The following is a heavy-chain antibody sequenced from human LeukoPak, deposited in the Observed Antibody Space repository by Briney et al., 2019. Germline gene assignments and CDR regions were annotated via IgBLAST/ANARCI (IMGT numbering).Heavy chain of an antibody. J-gene: IGHJ4*02. Sequence: PGGSLRLSCAASGFTFSSYGMSWVRQAPGKGVEWVSAISGSGGSTYYADSVKGRFTISRDNSKNTLYLQMNSLRAEDTAVYYCARYPWDSSSWYSWGQGTLVTVSS. D-gene: IGHD6-13*01. CDR1: GFTFSSYG. CDR3: ARYPWDSSSWYS. CDR2: ISGSGGST. V-gene: IGHV3-23*01.